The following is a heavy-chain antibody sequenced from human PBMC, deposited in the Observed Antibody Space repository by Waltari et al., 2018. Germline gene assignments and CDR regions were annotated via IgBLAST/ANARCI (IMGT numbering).Heavy chain of an antibody. V-gene: IGHV4-61*09. CDR3: ASFYSGTYYDYIWIPDY. CDR2: IYTSGST. D-gene: IGHD3-16*01. J-gene: IGHJ4*02. CDR1: GGSISSGSYY. Sequence: QVQLQESGPGLVKPSQTLSLTCTVSGGSISSGSYYWSWIRQPAGKGLEWIGYIYTSGSTNYNPSLKSRVTISVDTSKNQFSLKLSSVTAADTAVYYCASFYSGTYYDYIWIPDYWGQGTLVTVSS.